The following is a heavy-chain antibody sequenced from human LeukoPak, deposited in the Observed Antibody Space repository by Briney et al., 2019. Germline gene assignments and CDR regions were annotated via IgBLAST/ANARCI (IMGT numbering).Heavy chain of an antibody. CDR2: ISYDGSNK. V-gene: IGHV3-30*01. J-gene: IGHJ4*02. CDR1: GFTFSSYA. Sequence: PGGALRLSCAASGFTFSSYAMHWVRQAPGKGLEGVAVISYDGSNKYYADSVKGRFTISRDNSKNTLYLQMNSLRAEDTAVYYCARDNQVLVVTAIFDYWGQGTLVTVSS. D-gene: IGHD2-21*02. CDR3: ARDNQVLVVTAIFDY.